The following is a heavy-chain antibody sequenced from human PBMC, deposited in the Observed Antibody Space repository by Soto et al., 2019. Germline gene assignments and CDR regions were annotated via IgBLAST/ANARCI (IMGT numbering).Heavy chain of an antibody. CDR3: TGGYCTGGTCYSGYFQH. V-gene: IGHV3-73*02. CDR2: IRSKANDYAT. D-gene: IGHD2-15*01. Sequence: EVQLVQSGGGLVQPGGSLKLSCAASGFTFSGSTVHWVRQASGEGLQWVGGIRSKANDYATTYIASVKGRFTISRDDSRNTAYLQMSDLKTEDTAVYYCTGGYCTGGTCYSGYFQHWGQGALVTVFS. J-gene: IGHJ1*01. CDR1: GFTFSGST.